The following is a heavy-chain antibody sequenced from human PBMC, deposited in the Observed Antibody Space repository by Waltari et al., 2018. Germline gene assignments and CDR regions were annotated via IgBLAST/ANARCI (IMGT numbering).Heavy chain of an antibody. CDR3: AKDKITIFGVVIIPDFDY. Sequence: EVQLLESGGGLVQPGGSLRLSCAASGFTFSSYAMSWVRQAPGKGLEWVSAISGSGGSTYYADSVKGRFTISRDNSKNTLYLQMNSLRAEDTAVYYCAKDKITIFGVVIIPDFDYWGQGTLVTVSS. D-gene: IGHD3-3*01. J-gene: IGHJ4*02. CDR2: ISGSGGST. V-gene: IGHV3-23*01. CDR1: GFTFSSYA.